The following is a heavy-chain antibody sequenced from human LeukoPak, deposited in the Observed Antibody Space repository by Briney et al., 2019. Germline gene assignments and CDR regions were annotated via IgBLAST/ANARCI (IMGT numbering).Heavy chain of an antibody. J-gene: IGHJ6*02. CDR3: ARDTFYSSGVYGLDV. V-gene: IGHV3-33*01. CDR1: GFIFSSYG. Sequence: GGSLRLSCAASGFIFSSYGMHWVRQAAGKGLEGVAVIYYDGSNKYYADSVRGRFNISRENSKNTLFLQMSSLIAEDTAVYYCARDTFYSSGVYGLDVWGQGTTVTVSS. D-gene: IGHD3-22*01. CDR2: IYYDGSNK.